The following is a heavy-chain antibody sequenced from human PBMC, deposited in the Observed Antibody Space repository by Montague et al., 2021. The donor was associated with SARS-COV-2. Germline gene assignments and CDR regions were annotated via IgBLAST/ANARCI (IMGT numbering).Heavy chain of an antibody. D-gene: IGHD6-19*01. Sequence: SETLSLTCTVSGYSISTGCYWGWIRQPPGKGLEWIGTIYHSGSTYFNPSLKSLVTISVDTSKNQFSLNLSSVTAADTAVYYCAKVAGSHDTFDIWGRGTMVTVSS. CDR3: AKVAGSHDTFDI. V-gene: IGHV4-38-2*02. CDR2: IYHSGST. CDR1: GYSISTGCY. J-gene: IGHJ3*02.